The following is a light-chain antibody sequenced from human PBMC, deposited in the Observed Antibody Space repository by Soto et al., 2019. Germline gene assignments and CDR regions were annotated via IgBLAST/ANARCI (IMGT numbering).Light chain of an antibody. CDR3: QHYNNWLSWT. V-gene: IGKV3-15*01. J-gene: IGKJ1*01. Sequence: EIVMTQSPATLSVSQGERATLSCRASQSVGNNLAWYQQNPGQPPRLLIYGASTRSTGIPARFSGSGAGTEFTLTISSLHSEYFAVYYCQHYNNWLSWTFGQGSKVDVK. CDR1: QSVGNN. CDR2: GAS.